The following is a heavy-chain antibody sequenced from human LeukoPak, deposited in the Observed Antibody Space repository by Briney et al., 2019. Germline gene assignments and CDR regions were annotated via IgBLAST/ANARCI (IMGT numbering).Heavy chain of an antibody. CDR2: IKPDGSQK. J-gene: IGHJ4*02. CDR3: ANIYCSGGTCTYFDD. D-gene: IGHD2-15*01. V-gene: IGHV3-7*01. CDR1: GLTFSMYW. Sequence: GGSLRHSCAASGLTFSMYWMSWVRQAPGRGLEGVANIKPDGSQKYYVDSVEGRFTISRDNAKNLLYLQMNSLRAEDTAVYYCANIYCSGGTCTYFDDWGQGTLVTVSS.